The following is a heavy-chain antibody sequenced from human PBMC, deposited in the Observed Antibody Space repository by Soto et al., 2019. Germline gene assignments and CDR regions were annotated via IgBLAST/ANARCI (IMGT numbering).Heavy chain of an antibody. D-gene: IGHD7-27*01. CDR2: ISYDGSNK. CDR3: AKDLSPQHPTGAYYYYYGMDV. Sequence: GGSLRLSCAASGFTFSSYGMHWVRQAPGKGLEWVAVISYDGSNKYYADSVKGRFTISRDNSKNTLYLQMNSLRAEDTAVYYCAKDLSPQHPTGAYYYYYGMDVWGQGTTVTVSS. CDR1: GFTFSSYG. V-gene: IGHV3-30*18. J-gene: IGHJ6*02.